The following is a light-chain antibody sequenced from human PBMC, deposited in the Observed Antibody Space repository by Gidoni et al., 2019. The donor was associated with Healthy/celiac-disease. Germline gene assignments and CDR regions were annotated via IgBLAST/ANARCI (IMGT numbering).Light chain of an antibody. Sequence: QSVLTQPPSVSGAPGQRVTISCTGSRSNIGAGYDVPWYQQLPGTAPKLLIYGNSNRPSGVPDRFSGSKSGTSASLAITGLQAEDEADYYCQSYDSSLNVVFGGGTKLTVL. CDR1: RSNIGAGYD. CDR3: QSYDSSLNVV. CDR2: GNS. J-gene: IGLJ2*01. V-gene: IGLV1-40*01.